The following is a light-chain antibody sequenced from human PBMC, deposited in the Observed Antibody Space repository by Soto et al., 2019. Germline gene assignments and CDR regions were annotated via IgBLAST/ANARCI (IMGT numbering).Light chain of an antibody. CDR2: DAS. CDR1: QSVSSY. J-gene: IGKJ2*01. Sequence: EIVLTQSPATLSLSPGERAILSCRASQSVSSYLAWYQQKPGLAPRLLIYDASNRATGIPARFSGSGSGTDFTLTINSLEPEDFAVYYCQQRSNWPPYTFGPGTKLEIK. CDR3: QQRSNWPPYT. V-gene: IGKV3-11*01.